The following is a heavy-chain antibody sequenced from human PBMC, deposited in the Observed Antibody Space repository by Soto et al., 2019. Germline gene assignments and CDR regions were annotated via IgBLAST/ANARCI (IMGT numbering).Heavy chain of an antibody. J-gene: IGHJ6*02. CDR3: ARVRQMLRRYCGMDV. CDR2: ISSSGSTI. CDR1: GFTFSSYE. D-gene: IGHD3-10*01. Sequence: PGGSLRLSCAASGFTFSSYEMNWVRQAPGKGLEWVSYISSSGSTIYYADSVKGRFTISRDNAKNSLYLQMNSLRAEDTAVYYCARVRQMLRRYCGMDVWGQGTKVTVSS. V-gene: IGHV3-48*03.